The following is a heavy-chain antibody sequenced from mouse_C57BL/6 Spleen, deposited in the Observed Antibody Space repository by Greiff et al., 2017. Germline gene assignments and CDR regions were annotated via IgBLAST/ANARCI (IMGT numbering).Heavy chain of an antibody. CDR2: IDPSDSYT. Sequence: VQLQQPGAELVKPGASVKLSCKASGYTFTSYWMQWVKQRPGQGLEWIGEIDPSDSYTNYNQKFKGKATLTVDTSSSTAYMQLSSLTSEDSAVYYCARYDGLSMDYWGQGPSVPVSS. J-gene: IGHJ4*01. D-gene: IGHD2-3*01. CDR1: GYTFTSYW. CDR3: ARYDGLSMDY. V-gene: IGHV1-50*01.